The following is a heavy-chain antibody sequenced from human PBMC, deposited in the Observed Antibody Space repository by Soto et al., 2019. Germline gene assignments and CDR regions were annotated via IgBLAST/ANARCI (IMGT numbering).Heavy chain of an antibody. CDR1: GGSISSSNW. CDR3: AGVYYYDSSGYGDLYGMDV. D-gene: IGHD3-22*01. Sequence: PSETLSLTCAGSGGSISSSNWWSWVRQPPGKGLEWIGEIYHSGSTNYNPSLKSRVTISVDKSKNQFSLKLSSVTAADTAVYYCAGVYYYDSSGYGDLYGMDVWGQGTTVTVSS. J-gene: IGHJ6*02. V-gene: IGHV4-4*02. CDR2: IYHSGST.